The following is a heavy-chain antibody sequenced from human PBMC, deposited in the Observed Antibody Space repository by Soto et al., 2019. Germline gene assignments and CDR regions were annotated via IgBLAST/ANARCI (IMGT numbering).Heavy chain of an antibody. CDR2: IRGSDYST. J-gene: IGHJ4*02. CDR1: GFTFSTHV. CDR3: AEGGTQWSGVDF. D-gene: IGHD2-15*01. Sequence: DVQLLESGGGLVQPGGALRLSCVASGFTFSTHVMTWVPQAPGGGLEWVASIRGSDYSTYYADSVKGRFTISRDNSKTTVYLQMNSLRAEDAAVYYCAEGGTQWSGVDFWGQGTLVTVSS. V-gene: IGHV3-23*01.